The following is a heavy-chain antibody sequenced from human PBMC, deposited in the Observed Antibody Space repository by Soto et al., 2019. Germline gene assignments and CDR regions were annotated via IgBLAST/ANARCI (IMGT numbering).Heavy chain of an antibody. CDR3: ASFGRGLYPIDY. D-gene: IGHD2-2*02. Sequence: GASVKVSCKVSGYTLTELSMHWVRQAPGKGLEWMGGIIPIFGTANYAQKFQGRVTITADESTSTAYMELSSLRSEDTAVYYCASFGRGLYPIDYWGQGTLVTVSS. J-gene: IGHJ4*02. V-gene: IGHV1-69*13. CDR1: GYTLTELS. CDR2: IIPIFGTA.